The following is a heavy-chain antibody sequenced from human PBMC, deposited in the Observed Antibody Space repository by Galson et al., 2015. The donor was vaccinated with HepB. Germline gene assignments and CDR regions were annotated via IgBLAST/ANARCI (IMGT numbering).Heavy chain of an antibody. J-gene: IGHJ6*03. D-gene: IGHD6-6*01. V-gene: IGHV6-1*01. CDR3: AREALIAARPYYYYYYMDV. CDR2: TYYRSKWYN. CDR1: GDSVSSNSAA. Sequence: CAISGDSVSSNSAAWNWIRQSPSRGLEWLGRTYYRSKWYNDYAVSVKSRITINPDTSKNQFSLQLNSVTPEDTAVYYCAREALIAARPYYYYYYMDVWGKGTTVTVSS.